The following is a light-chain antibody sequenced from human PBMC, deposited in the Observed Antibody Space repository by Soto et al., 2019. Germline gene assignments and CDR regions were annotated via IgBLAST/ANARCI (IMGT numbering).Light chain of an antibody. CDR1: QSVSNNY. CDR3: QQRQYWPPST. V-gene: IGKV3-11*01. Sequence: EIVLTQSPGTLSLSPGERATLSCRASQSVSNNYLAWYQQKPGQAPRLLIYDASNRAAGIPARFSGSGSGTDFTLTISSLEPEDFAIYYCQQRQYWPPSTFGQGTRLEIK. J-gene: IGKJ5*01. CDR2: DAS.